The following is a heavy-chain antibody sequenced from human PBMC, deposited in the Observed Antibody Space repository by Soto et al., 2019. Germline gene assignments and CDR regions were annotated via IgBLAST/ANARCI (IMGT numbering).Heavy chain of an antibody. CDR1: GFTFSSYA. CDR2: ISGSGGST. Sequence: GGSLRLSCAASGFTFSSYAISWVRQAPWKGLEWVSAISGSGGSTYYADSVKGRFTISRDNSKNTLYLQMNSLRAEDTAVYYCAKYLCSSTSWHRFLAYWGQGTLATVSS. V-gene: IGHV3-23*01. D-gene: IGHD2-2*01. J-gene: IGHJ4*02. CDR3: AKYLCSSTSWHRFLAY.